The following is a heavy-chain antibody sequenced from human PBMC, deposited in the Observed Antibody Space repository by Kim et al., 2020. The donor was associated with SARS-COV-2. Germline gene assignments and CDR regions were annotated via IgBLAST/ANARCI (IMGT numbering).Heavy chain of an antibody. V-gene: IGHV1-69*06. CDR3: ARAGSYYYGSGSYYNPGMDV. CDR2: IIPIFGTA. CDR1: GGTFSSYA. J-gene: IGHJ6*02. Sequence: PVKVSCKASGGTFSSYAISWVRQAPGQGLEWMGGIIPIFGTANYAQKFQGRVTITADKSTSTAYMELSSLRSEDTAVYYCARAGSYYYGSGSYYNPGMDVWGQGTTVTVSS. D-gene: IGHD3-10*01.